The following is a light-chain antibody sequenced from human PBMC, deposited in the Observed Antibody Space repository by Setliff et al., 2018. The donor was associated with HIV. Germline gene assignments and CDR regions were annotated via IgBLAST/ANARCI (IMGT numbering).Light chain of an antibody. J-gene: IGLJ1*01. CDR2: DVS. Sequence: QSVLTQPASVSGSPGQSITISCSGTNSDIGSHDYVSWYQQHPGKAPKLMIYDVSKRPSGVPDRFSGSKSGYTASLTISGLQAEDEADYYCCSYAGSYKVFGTGTKVTV. V-gene: IGLV2-11*01. CDR1: NSDIGSHDY. CDR3: CSYAGSYKV.